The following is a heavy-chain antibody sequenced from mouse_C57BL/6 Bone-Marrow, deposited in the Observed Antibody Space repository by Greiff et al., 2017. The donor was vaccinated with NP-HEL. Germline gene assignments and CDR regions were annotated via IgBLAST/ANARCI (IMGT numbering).Heavy chain of an antibody. D-gene: IGHD4-1*02. J-gene: IGHJ4*01. CDR1: GFPFSDYG. CDR3: ARQLGYAMDY. Sequence: EVQLQESGGGLVKPGGSLKLSCAASGFPFSDYGMHWVRQAPEKGLEWVAYISSGISTIYYADTVKGRFTIARDKAKNTLCLQMTSLRAEDTAMYYCARQLGYAMDYWGQGTSVTVSS. V-gene: IGHV5-17*01. CDR2: ISSGISTI.